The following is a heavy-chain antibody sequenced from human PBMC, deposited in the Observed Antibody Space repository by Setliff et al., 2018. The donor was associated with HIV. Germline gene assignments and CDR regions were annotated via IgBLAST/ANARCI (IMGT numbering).Heavy chain of an antibody. D-gene: IGHD6-6*01. J-gene: IGHJ5*02. CDR3: ARGGRSLAAQTWFDP. V-gene: IGHV4-38-2*01. Sequence: SETLSLTCAVSGSSISNAYYWGWIRQPPGKGLEWIGSIYHSGSTYYNPSLKSRVTISVDTSKNQFSLKLSSVTAADTAVYYCARGGRSLAAQTWFDPWGQGTRVTVSS. CDR2: IYHSGST. CDR1: GSSISNAYY.